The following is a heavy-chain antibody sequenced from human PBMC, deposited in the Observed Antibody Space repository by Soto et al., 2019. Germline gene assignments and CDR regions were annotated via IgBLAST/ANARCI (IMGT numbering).Heavy chain of an antibody. CDR1: GGTFSSYT. CDR2: IIPILGIA. Sequence: QVQLVQSGAEVKKPGSSVKVSCKASGGTFSSYTISWVRQAPGQGLEWMGRIIPILGIANYAQKFQGRVTITADKSTSTAYMELSSLRSGDTAVYYCAEARYSSGWINAFDIWGQGTMVTVSS. CDR3: AEARYSSGWINAFDI. D-gene: IGHD6-19*01. J-gene: IGHJ3*02. V-gene: IGHV1-69*02.